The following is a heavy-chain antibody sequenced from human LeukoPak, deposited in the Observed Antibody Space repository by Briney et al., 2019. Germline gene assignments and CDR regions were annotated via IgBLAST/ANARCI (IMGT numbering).Heavy chain of an antibody. CDR2: SYHSGST. D-gene: IGHD2-2*01. CDR3: ARGMGRFCTSSSCYLSFVY. Sequence: SETLSLSCTVSDYSISSGYYWGWIRQPPGEGLEWIGSSYHSGSTYYNPSLKSRVSISVDTSKNQFSLKLSSVTAADTAVFYCARGMGRFCTSSSCYLSFVYWGQGTLVTVSS. J-gene: IGHJ4*02. CDR1: DYSISSGYY. V-gene: IGHV4-38-2*02.